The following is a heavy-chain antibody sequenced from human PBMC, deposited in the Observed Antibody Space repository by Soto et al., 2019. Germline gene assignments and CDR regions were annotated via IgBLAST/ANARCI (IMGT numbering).Heavy chain of an antibody. Sequence: GGSLRLSCAASGFTFSRYSMNWVRQAPGKGLEWVSSISSSSSYIYYADSVKGRFTISRDNAKNSLYLQMNSLRAEDTAVFYCVRGRIGYCSGGSCWTDAFDIWGQGTMVTVSS. V-gene: IGHV3-21*01. CDR1: GFTFSRYS. CDR2: ISSSSSYI. D-gene: IGHD2-15*01. J-gene: IGHJ3*02. CDR3: VRGRIGYCSGGSCWTDAFDI.